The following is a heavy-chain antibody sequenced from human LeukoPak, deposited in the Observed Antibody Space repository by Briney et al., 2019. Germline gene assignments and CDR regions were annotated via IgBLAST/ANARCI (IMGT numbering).Heavy chain of an antibody. CDR1: GYSISSGYY. V-gene: IGHV4-38-2*02. D-gene: IGHD3-9*01. CDR3: ARDGYKILTGSDGFDI. CDR2: ILHSGNT. J-gene: IGHJ3*02. Sequence: SETLSLTCTVSGYSISSGYYWGWIRQPPGKGLEWIGNILHSGNTYYNPSLKSRVTISVDTSKNQFSLKLSSVTAADTAVYYCARDGYKILTGSDGFDIWGQGTMVTVSS.